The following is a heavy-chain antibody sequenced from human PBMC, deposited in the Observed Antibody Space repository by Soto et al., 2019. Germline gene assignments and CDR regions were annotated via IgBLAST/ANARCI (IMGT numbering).Heavy chain of an antibody. CDR2: INSDGSST. Sequence: GGSLRLSCAASGFTFSSYWMHWVRQAPGKGLVWVSRINSDGSSTSYADSVKGRFTISRDNAKNTLYLQMNSLRAEDTAVYYCARPLPLNYDFWNQDNWFDPWGQGTLVTVSS. J-gene: IGHJ5*02. CDR3: ARPLPLNYDFWNQDNWFDP. D-gene: IGHD3-3*01. V-gene: IGHV3-74*01. CDR1: GFTFSSYW.